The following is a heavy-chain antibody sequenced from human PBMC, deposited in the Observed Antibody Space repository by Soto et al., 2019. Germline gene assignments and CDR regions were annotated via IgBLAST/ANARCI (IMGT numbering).Heavy chain of an antibody. V-gene: IGHV6-1*01. D-gene: IGHD2-2*01. Sequence: SQTLSLTCAISVDSVSSNSAAWSWIIQSPSRGLEWLGRTYYRSKWYNDYAVSVKSRITINPDTSKNQFSLQLNSVTPEDTAAYYCARGYCSSTSCYPLHYSYYGMEAWGQGTTVNVSS. CDR3: ARGYCSSTSCYPLHYSYYGMEA. CDR2: TYYRSKWYN. CDR1: VDSVSSNSAA. J-gene: IGHJ6*01.